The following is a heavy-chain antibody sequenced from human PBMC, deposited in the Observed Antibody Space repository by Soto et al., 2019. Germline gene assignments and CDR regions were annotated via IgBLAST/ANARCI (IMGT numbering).Heavy chain of an antibody. D-gene: IGHD2-15*01. CDR3: AKGLAELWSAGSCSFDP. J-gene: IGHJ5*02. V-gene: IGHV3-23*01. CDR2: ISGSGGGT. CDR1: GFTFNNFA. Sequence: EVQLLESGGGLVQPGGSLRLSCAASGFTFNNFAMNWVRQTPRKGLEWLAVISGSGGGTYYADSVRGRFSTSRDNSENTVYLQMNSLTAEDSALYYCAKGLAELWSAGSCSFDPWGQGTLVTVSS.